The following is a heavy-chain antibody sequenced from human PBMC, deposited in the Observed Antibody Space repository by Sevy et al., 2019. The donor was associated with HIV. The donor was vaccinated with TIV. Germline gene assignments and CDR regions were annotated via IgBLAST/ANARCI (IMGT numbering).Heavy chain of an antibody. CDR3: AGDYGWGGDCFNQGWFDP. V-gene: IGHV1-69*13. CDR1: GGTFSSYA. CDR2: IIPIFGTA. J-gene: IGHJ5*02. Sequence: ASVKVSCKASGGTFSSYAISWVRQAPGQGLEWMGGIIPIFGTANYPQKFQGRVTITADESTSTAYMELSSLRSEDTAGYYWAGDYGWGGDCFNQGWFDPWGQGTLVTVSS. D-gene: IGHD2-21*02.